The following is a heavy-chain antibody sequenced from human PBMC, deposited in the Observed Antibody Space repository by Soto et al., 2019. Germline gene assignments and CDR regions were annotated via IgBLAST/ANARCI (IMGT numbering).Heavy chain of an antibody. J-gene: IGHJ5*02. Sequence: SVKVSCKASGGTFSSYAISWVRQAPGQGLEWMGGIIPIFGTANYAQKFQGRVTITADESTSAAYMELSSLRSEDTAVYYCARDLPNSYWFDPWGQGTLVTVSS. D-gene: IGHD2-15*01. V-gene: IGHV1-69*13. CDR2: IIPIFGTA. CDR1: GGTFSSYA. CDR3: ARDLPNSYWFDP.